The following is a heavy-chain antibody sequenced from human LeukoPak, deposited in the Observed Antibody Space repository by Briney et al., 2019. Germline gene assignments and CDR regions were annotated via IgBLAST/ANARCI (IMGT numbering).Heavy chain of an antibody. V-gene: IGHV3-74*01. CDR3: ARRGPETVATIDY. CDR1: GFTFSSYW. CDR2: INSDGSST. D-gene: IGHD5-12*01. Sequence: GGSLRLSCAASGFTFSSYWMHWVRQAPGKGLVWVSRINSDGSSTSYADSVKGRFTISRDSATNTLYLQMNSLRPGDTGVYYCARRGPETVATIDYWGQGTPVTVSS. J-gene: IGHJ4*02.